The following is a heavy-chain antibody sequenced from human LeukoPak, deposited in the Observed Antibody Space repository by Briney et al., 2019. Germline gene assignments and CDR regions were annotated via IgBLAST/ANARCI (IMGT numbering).Heavy chain of an antibody. CDR1: GGSFSGYY. V-gene: IGHV4-34*01. Sequence: PSETLSLTCAVYGGSFSGYYWSWIRQPPGKGLEWIGEINHSRSTNYIPSLKSRFTISVDTSKNQFSLRLSSVTAADTAVYYCARHGRRIAMVRGVPQSYYFDYWGQGTLVTVSS. CDR2: INHSRST. J-gene: IGHJ4*02. CDR3: ARHGRRIAMVRGVPQSYYFDY. D-gene: IGHD3-10*01.